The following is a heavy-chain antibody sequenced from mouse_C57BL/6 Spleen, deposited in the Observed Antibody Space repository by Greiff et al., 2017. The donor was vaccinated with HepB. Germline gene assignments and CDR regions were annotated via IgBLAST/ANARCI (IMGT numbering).Heavy chain of an antibody. CDR1: GFTFSSYA. CDR2: ISSGGDYI. D-gene: IGHD3-3*01. V-gene: IGHV5-9-1*02. J-gene: IGHJ2*01. CDR3: TRVARAHYFDY. Sequence: EVQVVESGEGLVKPGGSLKLSCAASGFTFSSYAMSWVRQTPEKRLEWVAYISSGGDYIYYADTVKGRFTISRDNARNTLYLQMSSLKSEDTAMYYCTRVARAHYFDYWGQGTTLTVSS.